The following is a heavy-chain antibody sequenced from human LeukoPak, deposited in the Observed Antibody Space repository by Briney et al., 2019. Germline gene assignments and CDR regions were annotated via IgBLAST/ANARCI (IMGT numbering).Heavy chain of an antibody. V-gene: IGHV1-18*01. D-gene: IGHD3-3*01. CDR2: ISAYNGNT. J-gene: IGHJ5*02. Sequence: ASVKVSCKASGYTFTSYGISWVRQAPGQGLEWMGWISAYNGNTNYAQKLQGRVTMTTDTSTSTAYMELRSLRSDDTAVYYCARVGRGITYDFWSGYKNWFDPWGQGTLVTVSS. CDR1: GYTFTSYG. CDR3: ARVGRGITYDFWSGYKNWFDP.